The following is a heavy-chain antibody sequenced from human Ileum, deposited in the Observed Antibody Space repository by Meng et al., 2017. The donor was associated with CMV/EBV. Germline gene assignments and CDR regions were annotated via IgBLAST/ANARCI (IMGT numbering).Heavy chain of an antibody. CDR3: ARENGYEWYFDF. CDR1: GDSVSSIGAI. Sequence: QQLCPGRVKPSQPLSLPCAITGDSVSSIGAIWNWIRQSPSRGLEWLGKTYYRSKWYNDYAPSVKSRITVKPDTSKNQFSLQLNSVTPEDTAVYYCARENGYEWYFDFWGRGTLVTVSS. D-gene: IGHD6-13*01. V-gene: IGHV6-1*01. CDR2: TYYRSKWYN. J-gene: IGHJ2*01.